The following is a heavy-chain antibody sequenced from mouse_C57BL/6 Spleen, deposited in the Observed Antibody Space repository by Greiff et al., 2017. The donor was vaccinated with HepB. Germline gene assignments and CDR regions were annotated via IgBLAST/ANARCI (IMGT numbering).Heavy chain of an antibody. V-gene: IGHV1-4*01. J-gene: IGHJ4*01. CDR1: GYTFTSYT. Sequence: VKLMESGAELARPGASVKMSCKASGYTFTSYTMHWVNQRPGQGLEWIGYINPSNGYTKYNQKFKDKATLTADKSSSTAYMQLDILTSEDSAIYYCAPSCDLYAMDYWGQGTSVTVSS. CDR3: APSCDLYAMDY. D-gene: IGHD2-13*01. CDR2: INPSNGYT.